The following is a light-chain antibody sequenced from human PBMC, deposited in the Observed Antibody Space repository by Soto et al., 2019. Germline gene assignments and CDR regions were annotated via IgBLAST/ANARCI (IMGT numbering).Light chain of an antibody. CDR1: QSVTNS. J-gene: IGKJ4*01. V-gene: IGKV3-11*01. Sequence: EIVLTQSPATLSLSPGERATLSCRASQSVTNSLAWYQQKPGQAPRLLVYDASNSATGIPTRFSGSGSGTDFTLTISNLEPEDFAVYYCQQHISWPLTFGGGTKV. CDR2: DAS. CDR3: QQHISWPLT.